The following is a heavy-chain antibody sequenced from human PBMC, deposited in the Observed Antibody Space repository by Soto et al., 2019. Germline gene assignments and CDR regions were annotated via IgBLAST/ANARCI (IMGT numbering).Heavy chain of an antibody. CDR1: GFTFGDYA. V-gene: IGHV3-49*04. D-gene: IGHD5-12*01. J-gene: IGHJ4*02. CDR3: IRPKRGYDFGGLDY. CDR2: IRSRDYGGTT. Sequence: PGGSLRLSCRGSGFTFGDYAMSWVRQAPGKGLEWVGFIRSRDYGGTTEYAASVKGRFTISRDDSKSIAYLQMNSLRTEDTAVYYCIRPKRGYDFGGLDYWGQGTLVTVSS.